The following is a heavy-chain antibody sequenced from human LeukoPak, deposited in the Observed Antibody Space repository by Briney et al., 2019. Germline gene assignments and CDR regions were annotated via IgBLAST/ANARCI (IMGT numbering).Heavy chain of an antibody. CDR1: GGSISSYY. V-gene: IGHV4-4*07. CDR2: IYTSGST. D-gene: IGHD6-19*01. Sequence: SETLSLTCTVSGGSISSYYWSWIRQPAGRGLEWIGRIYTSGSTNYKSSLKSRVTMSVDTSKNQFSLKLSSVTAADTAVYYCAREGYSSGWYYFDYWGQGTLVTVSS. CDR3: AREGYSSGWYYFDY. J-gene: IGHJ4*02.